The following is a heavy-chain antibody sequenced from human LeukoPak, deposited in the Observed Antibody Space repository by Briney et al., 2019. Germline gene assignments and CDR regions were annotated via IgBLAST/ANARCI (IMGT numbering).Heavy chain of an antibody. CDR3: ARGIRNQLYSDY. D-gene: IGHD1-14*01. J-gene: IGHJ4*02. CDR2: MNPNGGNT. V-gene: IGHV1-8*01. CDR1: GYTFTTYD. Sequence: ASVKVSCKASGYTFTTYDITWVRQAPGQGLEWMGWMNPNGGNTGYAQKFKDRVTMTSDTSITTAYMELRSLRSEDTAVYYCARGIRNQLYSDYWGQGTLITVSS.